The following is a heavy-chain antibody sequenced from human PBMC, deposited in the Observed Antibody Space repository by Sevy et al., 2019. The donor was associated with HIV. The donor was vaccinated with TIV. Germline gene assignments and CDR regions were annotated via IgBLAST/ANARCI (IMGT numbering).Heavy chain of an antibody. D-gene: IGHD2-2*01. V-gene: IGHV4-34*01. CDR3: ARAPPVVVVPGAPSWFDP. J-gene: IGHJ5*02. CDR2: INHSGST. CDR1: GGSFSGYY. Sequence: SETLSLTCAVYGGSFSGYYWNWIRQSPGKGLEWIGEINHSGSTHYNPYLKSRVTISVDTSENQFSLRLNSVTAADTAVYYCARAPPVVVVPGAPSWFDPWGQGTLVTVSS.